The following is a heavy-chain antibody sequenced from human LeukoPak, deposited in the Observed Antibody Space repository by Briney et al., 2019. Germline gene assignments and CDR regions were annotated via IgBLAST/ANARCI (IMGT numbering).Heavy chain of an antibody. CDR3: AKGDVDIVATGVDY. D-gene: IGHD5-12*01. J-gene: IGHJ4*02. Sequence: GGSLRLSCAASGFTFDDYGMSWVRQAPGKGLEWVSGINWNGGSTGYADSVKGRFTISRDNAKNSLYLQMNSLRAEDTAVYYCAKGDVDIVATGVDYWGQGTLVTVSS. V-gene: IGHV3-20*04. CDR2: INWNGGST. CDR1: GFTFDDYG.